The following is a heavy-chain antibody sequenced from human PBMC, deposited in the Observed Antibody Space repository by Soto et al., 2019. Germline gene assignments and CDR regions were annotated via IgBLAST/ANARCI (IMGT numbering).Heavy chain of an antibody. V-gene: IGHV3-30*18. CDR3: AKEPSPYASGWYFDD. CDR2: IAHDGSVA. J-gene: IGHJ4*02. Sequence: ESGGGVVQPGRSLRLSCAASGFIFSNYGMQWVRRTPGHGLEWVGVIAHDGSVAYYSDSVKGRFTLSRDNSKNTLYLDMNDLITDDTAVYYCAKEPSPYASGWYFDDWGQGTLVTVSS. D-gene: IGHD6-19*01. CDR1: GFIFSNYG.